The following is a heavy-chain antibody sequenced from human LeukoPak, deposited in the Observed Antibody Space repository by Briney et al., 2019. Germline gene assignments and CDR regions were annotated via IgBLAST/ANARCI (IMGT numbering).Heavy chain of an antibody. Sequence: GGSLRLSCAASGFTFSDYYMSWIRQAPEKGLEWVSYISSSGSTIYYADSVKGRFTISRDNAKNSLYLQMNSLRAEDTAVYYCAELTVTDAFDIWGQGTMVTVSS. CDR1: GFTFSDYY. V-gene: IGHV3-11*01. J-gene: IGHJ3*02. CDR2: ISSSGSTI. CDR3: AELTVTDAFDI. D-gene: IGHD4-17*01.